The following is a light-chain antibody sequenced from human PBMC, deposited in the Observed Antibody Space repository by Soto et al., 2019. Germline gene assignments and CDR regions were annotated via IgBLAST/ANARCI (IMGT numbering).Light chain of an antibody. CDR3: HQYGSSPCT. V-gene: IGKV3-20*01. J-gene: IGKJ1*01. CDR1: QTIRSNY. Sequence: ETVLTQSPGTLSLSPGERATLSCRASQTIRSNYLAWYRQTPGQAPRLLIYGASNRATGIADRFSGSGSGTDFTLIISRLEPEDFALYYCHQYGSSPCTFGQGTKVEIK. CDR2: GAS.